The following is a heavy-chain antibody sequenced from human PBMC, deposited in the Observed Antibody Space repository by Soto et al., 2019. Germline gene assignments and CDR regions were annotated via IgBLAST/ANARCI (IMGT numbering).Heavy chain of an antibody. D-gene: IGHD2-15*01. CDR2: IYWDNDE. V-gene: IGHV2-5*02. CDR1: GLSLSSSGVG. CDR3: AHKGGRGAGMDV. J-gene: IGHJ6*02. Sequence: QITLKESGPTLVKPTQTLTLTCTFSGLSLSSSGVGVGWIRQPPGKALEWLALIYWDNDERYSPFLKSRVTITKDISKNEAVFTMTNIDPVDTGTYYCAHKGGRGAGMDVWGQGTTVTVSS.